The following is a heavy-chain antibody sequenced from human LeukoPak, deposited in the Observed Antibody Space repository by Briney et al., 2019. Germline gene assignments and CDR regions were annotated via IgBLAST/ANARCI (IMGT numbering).Heavy chain of an antibody. V-gene: IGHV3-21*04. CDR3: ARGEKWWYNFDY. Sequence: GGSLRLSCAASGFTFSNYAMSWVRQAPGKGLEWVSSISSSSSYIYYADSVKGRFTISRDNSKNTLYLQMNSLRAEDTAVYYCARGEKWWYNFDYWGQGTLVTVSS. CDR2: ISSSSSYI. D-gene: IGHD2-15*01. CDR1: GFTFSNYA. J-gene: IGHJ4*02.